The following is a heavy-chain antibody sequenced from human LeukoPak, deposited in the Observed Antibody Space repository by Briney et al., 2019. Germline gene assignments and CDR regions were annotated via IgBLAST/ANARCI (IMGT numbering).Heavy chain of an antibody. Sequence: QSGGSLRLSCAASGFTFSSYAMSWVRQAPGKGLEWVSAISGSGGSTYYADSVKGRFTISRDNSKNTLYLQMNSLRAEDTAVYYCAKDRSLAFYYGSGSYYNGINWFDPWGQGTLVTVSS. D-gene: IGHD3-10*01. CDR1: GFTFSSYA. V-gene: IGHV3-23*01. CDR2: ISGSGGST. J-gene: IGHJ5*02. CDR3: AKDRSLAFYYGSGSYYNGINWFDP.